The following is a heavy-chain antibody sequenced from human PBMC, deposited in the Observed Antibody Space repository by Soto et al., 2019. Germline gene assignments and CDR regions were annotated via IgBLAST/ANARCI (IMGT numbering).Heavy chain of an antibody. D-gene: IGHD7-27*01. V-gene: IGHV3-23*01. CDR1: GLTFSNYV. Sequence: EVHLLESGGGSVQPGGSLRLSCAASGLTFSNYVMSWVRQAPGKGLEWVSAISGSGSDTYYAVSMKGRFTISRDNSKNTLYLQVNSRRAEDTAVYYCAKRRGDGYFDLWGRGTLVTVSS. CDR2: ISGSGSDT. CDR3: AKRRGDGYFDL. J-gene: IGHJ2*01.